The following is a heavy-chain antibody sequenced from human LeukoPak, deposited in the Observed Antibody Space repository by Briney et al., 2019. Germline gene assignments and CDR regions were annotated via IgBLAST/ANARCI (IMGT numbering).Heavy chain of an antibody. Sequence: GASVKVSCKASGYTFTSYGISWVRQAPGQGLEWMGWISAYNGNTNYAQKLQGRVTMTTDTSTSTAYMELRSLRSDDTAVYYCARLYCSSTSCLYNDYWGQGTLVTVSS. J-gene: IGHJ4*02. V-gene: IGHV1-18*01. CDR2: ISAYNGNT. D-gene: IGHD2-2*01. CDR1: GYTFTSYG. CDR3: ARLYCSSTSCLYNDY.